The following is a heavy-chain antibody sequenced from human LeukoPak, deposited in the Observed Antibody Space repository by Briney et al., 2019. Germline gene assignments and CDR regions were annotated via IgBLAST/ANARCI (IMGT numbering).Heavy chain of an antibody. CDR3: AKPGTGVTTVVTWGYFQH. CDR1: GFTFSSYA. J-gene: IGHJ1*01. CDR2: ISGSGGST. Sequence: PGGSLRLSCAASGFTFSSYAMSWVRQAPGKGLEWVSAISGSGGSTYYADSVKGRFTISRDNSKNTLYLQMNSLRAEDTAVYYCAKPGTGVTTVVTWGYFQHWGQGTLVTVSS. V-gene: IGHV3-23*01. D-gene: IGHD4-23*01.